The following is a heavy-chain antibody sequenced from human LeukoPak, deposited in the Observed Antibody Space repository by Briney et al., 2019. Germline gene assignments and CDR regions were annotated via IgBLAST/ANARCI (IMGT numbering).Heavy chain of an antibody. Sequence: GGSLRLSCAASGFTFGSYDMHWVRQATGKGLEWVSAIGTAGDTYYPGSVKGRFTISRENAKNSLYLQMNSLRAGDTAVYYCAAYSSSSPTRVYWGQGTLVTVSS. CDR3: AAYSSSSPTRVY. CDR1: GFTFGSYD. CDR2: IGTAGDT. J-gene: IGHJ4*02. V-gene: IGHV3-13*01. D-gene: IGHD6-6*01.